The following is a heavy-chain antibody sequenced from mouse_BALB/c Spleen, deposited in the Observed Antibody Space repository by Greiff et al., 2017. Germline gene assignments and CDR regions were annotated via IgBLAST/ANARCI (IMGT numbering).Heavy chain of an antibody. CDR2: IYPGDGDT. V-gene: IGHV1-80*01. CDR3: ARSGTGTRVGDY. D-gene: IGHD4-1*01. CDR1: GYAFSSYW. Sequence: QVHVKQSGAELVRPGSSVKISCKASGYAFSSYWMNWVKQRPGQGLEWIGQIYPGDGDTNYNGKFKGKATLTADKSSSTAYMQLSSLTSEDSAVYFCARSGTGTRVGDYWGQGTTLTVSS. J-gene: IGHJ2*01.